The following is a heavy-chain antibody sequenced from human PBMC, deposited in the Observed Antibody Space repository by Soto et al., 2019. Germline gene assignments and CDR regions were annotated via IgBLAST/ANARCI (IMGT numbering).Heavy chain of an antibody. D-gene: IGHD3-10*01. Sequence: QVQLVQSGAEVKKPGASVKVSCKASGYTFTSYGISWVRQAPGQGLEWMGWISAYNGNTNYAQKLQGRFTITTDTATSNAYMELRSLRSDDTAVYYCATYYYGSGSQDYYGMDVWGQGTTVTVSS. V-gene: IGHV1-18*01. CDR3: ATYYYGSGSQDYYGMDV. CDR2: ISAYNGNT. CDR1: GYTFTSYG. J-gene: IGHJ6*02.